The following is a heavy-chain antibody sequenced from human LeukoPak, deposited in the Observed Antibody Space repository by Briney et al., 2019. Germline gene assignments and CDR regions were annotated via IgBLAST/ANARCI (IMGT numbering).Heavy chain of an antibody. J-gene: IGHJ3*02. Sequence: GESLKISCKGYGYSFTSYWIGWVRQMPGMGLEWMGSIYPSDFDTRYSPSFQGQVTISADKSISTAYLQWSSLKASDTAMYYCARHLSHDAFDIWGQGTMVTVSS. CDR3: ARHLSHDAFDI. V-gene: IGHV5-51*01. CDR1: GYSFTSYW. CDR2: IYPSDFDT.